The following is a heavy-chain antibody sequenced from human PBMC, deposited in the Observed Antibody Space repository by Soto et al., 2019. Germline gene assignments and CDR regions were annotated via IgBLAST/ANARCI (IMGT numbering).Heavy chain of an antibody. V-gene: IGHV4-59*01. Sequence: SETLSLTCTVPGGSISGYYWIWMQQPPGKGLEWIGYIYYSGSTNYNPSLKSRVTISVDTSKNQFSLKLSSVTAADTAVYYCARNGGSTWYYFDSWGQGTVVTVSS. CDR1: GGSISGYY. CDR2: IYYSGST. CDR3: ARNGGSTWYYFDS. J-gene: IGHJ4*02. D-gene: IGHD6-13*01.